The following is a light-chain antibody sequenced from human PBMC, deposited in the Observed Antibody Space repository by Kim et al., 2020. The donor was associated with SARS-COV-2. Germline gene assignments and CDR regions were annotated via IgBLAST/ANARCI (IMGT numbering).Light chain of an antibody. J-gene: IGLJ3*02. CDR3: AVWDDSLSGPWV. CDR1: SSNIGSNF. V-gene: IGLV1-47*01. CDR2: RNN. Sequence: QRVTISCSESSSNIGSNFVYWYQQLPGTAPKLLVYRNNQRPSGVPDRFSGSRSGTSASLAISGLRSEDEADYYCAVWDDSLSGPWVFGGGTKLTVL.